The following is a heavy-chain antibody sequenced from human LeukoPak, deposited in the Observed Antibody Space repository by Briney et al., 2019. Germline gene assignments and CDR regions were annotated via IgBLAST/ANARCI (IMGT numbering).Heavy chain of an antibody. CDR3: ARGPRPLYYFDY. J-gene: IGHJ4*02. Sequence: SVKVSCKASGGTFSSYAISWVRQAPGQGLEWMGGIIPIFGTANYAQKFQGRVTITADESTSTAYMELSSLRSEDTAVYYCARGPRPLYYFDYWGQGTLVTVSS. V-gene: IGHV1-69*13. CDR1: GGTFSSYA. CDR2: IIPIFGTA.